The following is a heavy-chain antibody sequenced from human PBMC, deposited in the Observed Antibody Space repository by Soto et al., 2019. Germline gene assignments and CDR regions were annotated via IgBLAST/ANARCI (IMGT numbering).Heavy chain of an antibody. V-gene: IGHV1-69*13. D-gene: IGHD6-13*01. Sequence: GASVKVSCKASGGTFSSYAISWVRQAPGQGLEWMGGIIPIFGTANYAQKFQGRVTITADESTSTAYMELSSLRSEDTAVYYCARAIRAAAGTLRHYYYYYGMDVWGQGTTVTVSS. CDR1: GGTFSSYA. CDR2: IIPIFGTA. J-gene: IGHJ6*02. CDR3: ARAIRAAAGTLRHYYYYYGMDV.